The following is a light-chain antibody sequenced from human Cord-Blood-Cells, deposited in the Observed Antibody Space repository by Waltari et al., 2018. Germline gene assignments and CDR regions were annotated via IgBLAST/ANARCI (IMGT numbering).Light chain of an antibody. CDR2: EVS. CDR1: SSDVGGYNY. V-gene: IGLV2-8*01. CDR3: ISYSGSNNFVV. J-gene: IGLJ2*01. Sequence: QSALTQPPSASGSPGQSVTISCTGTSSDVGGYNYVSWYQQHPGKAPKLMIYEVSKRPSGVPDRFSGYKSGNPASLALSGLQAEDEADYYCISYSGSNNFVVFGGGTKLTVL.